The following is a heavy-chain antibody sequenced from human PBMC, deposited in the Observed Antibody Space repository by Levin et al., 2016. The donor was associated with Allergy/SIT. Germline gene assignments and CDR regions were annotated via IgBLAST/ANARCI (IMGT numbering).Heavy chain of an antibody. J-gene: IGHJ6*03. CDR3: AREEAYSQGYMDV. Sequence: GESLKISCAASGFTFSDYSMNWVRQAPGKGLEWVSYIRSSSSGIYHADSVKGRFTISRDNAKNSLYLQMNSLRVEDTAVYYCAREEAYSQGYMDVWGKGTTVTVSS. CDR1: GFTFSDYS. CDR2: IRSSSSGI. D-gene: IGHD2-21*01. V-gene: IGHV3-48*01.